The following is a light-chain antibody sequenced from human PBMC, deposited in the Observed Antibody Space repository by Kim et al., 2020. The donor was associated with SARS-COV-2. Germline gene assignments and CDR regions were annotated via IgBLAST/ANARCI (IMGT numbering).Light chain of an antibody. CDR1: QEIANS. J-gene: IGKJ1*01. Sequence: ASVQHSAIITCRTGQEIANSLPWYQQKPRKLPQVLICPGAPLQSGVPSRFSGSGSETKFTLTIGSLQTEDVATYYCQKYNNAPWTFGPGTKVDIK. V-gene: IGKV1-27*01. CDR3: QKYNNAPWT. CDR2: PGA.